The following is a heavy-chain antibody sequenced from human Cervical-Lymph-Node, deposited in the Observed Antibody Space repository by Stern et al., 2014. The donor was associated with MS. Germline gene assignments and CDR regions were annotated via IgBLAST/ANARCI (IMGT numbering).Heavy chain of an antibody. Sequence: QVPLVQSGAEVKKPAASLTISCKTSGYNFIDHAIPWVRQAPGQRLERMGWNKGGAGSSKYSQKFQGRVSLTRDKAASAAYMALSSLSPDDTAFYYCARQPDYSDFLDFWGQGTLVTVSS. CDR2: NKGGAGSS. V-gene: IGHV1-3*01. CDR3: ARQPDYSDFLDF. D-gene: IGHD4-11*01. CDR1: GYNFIDHA. J-gene: IGHJ4*02.